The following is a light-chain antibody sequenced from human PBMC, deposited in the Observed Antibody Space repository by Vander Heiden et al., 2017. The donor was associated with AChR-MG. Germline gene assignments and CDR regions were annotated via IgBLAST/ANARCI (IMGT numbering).Light chain of an antibody. CDR3: CSYAGTYPYV. CDR2: DVS. Sequence: QSALTQPRSVSGSPGQSVTISCTGTSSDVGGYNYVPWYQQHPGKAPKLMIYDVSQRPSGVPDRFSGSKSGNTASLTISGLQAEDEADYYCCSYAGTYPYVFGTGTKVTVL. J-gene: IGLJ1*01. CDR1: SSDVGGYNY. V-gene: IGLV2-11*01.